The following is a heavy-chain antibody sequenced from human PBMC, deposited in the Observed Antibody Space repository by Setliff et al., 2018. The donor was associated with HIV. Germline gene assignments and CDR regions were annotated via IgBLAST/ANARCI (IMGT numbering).Heavy chain of an antibody. J-gene: IGHJ4*02. Sequence: SETLSLTCTVSGGSVSSGSYYWSWIRQPPGKGLEWIGYIYYSGSTEHNPSLKSRVTISLDTSKNQFSLKLTSVTAADTAVYYCARYSPRGYTLTGPYWGQGTLVTVSS. D-gene: IGHD6-25*01. CDR3: ARYSPRGYTLTGPY. CDR1: GGSVSSGSYY. CDR2: IYYSGST. V-gene: IGHV4-61*01.